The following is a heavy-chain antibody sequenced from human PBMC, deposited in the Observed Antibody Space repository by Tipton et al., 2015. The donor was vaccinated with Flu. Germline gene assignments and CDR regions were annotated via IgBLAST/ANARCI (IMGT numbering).Heavy chain of an antibody. Sequence: TLSLTCTVSGASISNYYWSWIRQPPGKGLDLIGYIAYRGSTNYNPSLKSRVTISVDTAKNQFSQRLSSVTAADTAVYYCAREVTIFGVDRTYWYFDLWGRGTLVTVSS. D-gene: IGHD3-3*01. CDR2: IAYRGST. CDR1: GASISNYY. CDR3: AREVTIFGVDRTYWYFDL. J-gene: IGHJ2*01. V-gene: IGHV4-59*01.